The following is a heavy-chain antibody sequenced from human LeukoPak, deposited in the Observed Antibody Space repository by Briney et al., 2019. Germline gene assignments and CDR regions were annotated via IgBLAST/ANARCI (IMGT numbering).Heavy chain of an antibody. CDR2: ISAYKGDT. Sequence: GASVKVSCKTSGYTFSSYGISWLRQAPGQGLEWMGWISAYKGDTDYSQKLQGRVTMTTDTSTSTAYMELRSLRSDDTAVYYCAREAVEGYFDWLSYFDYWGQGTLVTVSS. CDR1: GYTFSSYG. V-gene: IGHV1-18*01. J-gene: IGHJ4*02. CDR3: AREAVEGYFDWLSYFDY. D-gene: IGHD3-9*01.